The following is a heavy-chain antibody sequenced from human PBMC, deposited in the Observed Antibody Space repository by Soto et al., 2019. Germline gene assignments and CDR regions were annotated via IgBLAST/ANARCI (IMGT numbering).Heavy chain of an antibody. D-gene: IGHD3-16*02. CDR3: ARLNYDYIWGSYRDNWFDP. V-gene: IGHV4-4*02. J-gene: IGHJ5*02. CDR2: IYHSGST. CDR1: SGSISSSNW. Sequence: QVQLQESGPGLVKPSGTLSLTCAVSSGSISSSNWWSWVRQPPGKGLEWIGEIYHSGSTNYNPSLKSRGNISVDKAKNQFSLKLSSVTAADTAVYYCARLNYDYIWGSYRDNWFDPWGQGTLVTVSS.